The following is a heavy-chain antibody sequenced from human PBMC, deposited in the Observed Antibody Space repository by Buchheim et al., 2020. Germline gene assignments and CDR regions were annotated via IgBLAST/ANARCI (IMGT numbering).Heavy chain of an antibody. J-gene: IGHJ6*02. CDR2: ISSSSSYI. CDR1: GFTFSSCS. CDR3: ARGTNSLYSSGWYRENYYYYGMDV. D-gene: IGHD6-19*01. V-gene: IGHV3-21*01. Sequence: EVQLVESGGGLVKPGGSLRLSCAASGFTFSSCSMNWVRQAPGKGLEWVSSISSSSSYIYYADSVKGRFTISRDNAKNSLYLQMDSLRAEDTAVYYCARGTNSLYSSGWYRENYYYYGMDVWGQGTT.